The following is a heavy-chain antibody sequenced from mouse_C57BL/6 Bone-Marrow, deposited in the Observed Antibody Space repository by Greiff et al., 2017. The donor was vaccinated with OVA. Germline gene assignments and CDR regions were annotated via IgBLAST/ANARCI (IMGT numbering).Heavy chain of an antibody. D-gene: IGHD1-1*01. CDR1: GYTFTSYW. J-gene: IGHJ2*01. V-gene: IGHV1-55*01. CDR3: ARGYYGSRFDY. Sequence: VQLKQSGAELVKPGASVKMSCKASGYTFTSYWITWVKQRPGQGLEWIGDIYPGSGSTNYNEKFKSKATLTVDTSSSSAYMQLSSLTSEDSAVYYCARGYYGSRFDYWGQGTTLTVSS. CDR2: IYPGSGST.